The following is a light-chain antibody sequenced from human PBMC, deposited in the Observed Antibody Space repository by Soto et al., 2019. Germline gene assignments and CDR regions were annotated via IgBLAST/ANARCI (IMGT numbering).Light chain of an antibody. J-gene: IGLJ1*01. CDR2: EVS. CDR3: SSYRASSTTHYV. V-gene: IGLV2-8*01. CDR1: SSDVGGYNY. Sequence: QSALTQPPSASGSPGQSVTISCTGTSSDVGGYNYVSWYQQHPGKAPKLMISEVSKRPSGVPDRFSGSKSGNTASLTISGLQAEDEADYYCSSYRASSTTHYVFGTGTKVTVL.